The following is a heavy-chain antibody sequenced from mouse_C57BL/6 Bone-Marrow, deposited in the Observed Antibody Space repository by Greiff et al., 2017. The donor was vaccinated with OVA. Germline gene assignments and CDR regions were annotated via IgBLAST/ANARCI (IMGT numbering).Heavy chain of an antibody. CDR1: GYTFPAYN. CDR3: AREIYGNYPYYFDY. D-gene: IGHD2-1*01. Sequence: EVKLQESGPELVKPGASVRMSCKASGYTFPAYNMPWVKQSHGKSLKWIGYINPNNGGTSYNQKFKGKATLTGNKSSSTAYMELRSLTSEDSAVYYCAREIYGNYPYYFDYWGQGTTLTVSS. CDR2: INPNNGGT. J-gene: IGHJ2*01. V-gene: IGHV1-22*01.